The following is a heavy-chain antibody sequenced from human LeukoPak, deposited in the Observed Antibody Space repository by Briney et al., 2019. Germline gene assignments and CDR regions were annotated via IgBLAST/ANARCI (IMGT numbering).Heavy chain of an antibody. J-gene: IGHJ4*02. CDR3: ARGAGYNYPYYFDY. D-gene: IGHD5-24*01. CDR1: GFTFSSHW. CDR2: IYGGGNI. Sequence: PGGSLRLSCAASGFTFSSHWISWVRQAPGKGLEWVSVIYGGGNIYYADSVKGRFTISRDNSKNTLYLQMNSLRAEDTAVYYCARGAGYNYPYYFDYWGQGTLVTVSS. V-gene: IGHV3-53*01.